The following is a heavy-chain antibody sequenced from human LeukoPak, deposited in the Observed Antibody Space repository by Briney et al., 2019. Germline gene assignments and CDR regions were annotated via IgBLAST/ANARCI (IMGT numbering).Heavy chain of an antibody. Sequence: SETLSLTCTVSGGSISSYYWSWIRQPPGKGLEWIGYIYYSGSTNYNPSLGGRATITVDTSKNQFSLKLTSMTAADTAVYFCASTGADISGQYQAYWGQGTLVIVSS. V-gene: IGHV4-59*12. D-gene: IGHD3-22*01. CDR1: GGSISSYY. CDR3: ASTGADISGQYQAY. J-gene: IGHJ4*02. CDR2: IYYSGST.